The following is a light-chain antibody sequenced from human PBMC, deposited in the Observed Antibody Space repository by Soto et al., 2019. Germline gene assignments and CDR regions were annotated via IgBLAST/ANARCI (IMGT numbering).Light chain of an antibody. CDR3: RQLNSYPLT. CDR1: QGISSY. J-gene: IGKJ4*01. CDR2: AAS. V-gene: IGKV1-9*01. Sequence: IQLTQSPSSLSASVGDRVTITCRATQGISSYLAWYQQKPGKAPKLLIYAASTLQSGVTSRFSGRVSGTDFTLTISSLQAEEFATYYCRQLNSYPLTFGGGTKVEIK.